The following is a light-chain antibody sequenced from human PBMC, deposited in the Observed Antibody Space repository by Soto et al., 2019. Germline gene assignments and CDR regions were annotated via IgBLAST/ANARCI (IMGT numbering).Light chain of an antibody. J-gene: IGLJ1*01. CDR2: EVS. CDR3: NSYTSTTTYV. V-gene: IGLV2-14*01. CDR1: SSDVGGFDY. Sequence: QSALTQPASVSGSPGQSITIPCTGTSSDVGGFDYVSWFQQHPGKAPKLLIYEVSNRPSGISNRFSGSKSGNTASLTISGLQPEDEALYFCNSYTSTTTYVFGTGTKLTVL.